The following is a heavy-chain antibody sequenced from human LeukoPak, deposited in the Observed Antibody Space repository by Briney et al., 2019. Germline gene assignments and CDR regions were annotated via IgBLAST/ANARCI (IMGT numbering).Heavy chain of an antibody. CDR3: ARERGGFGGYLPYYYLDV. Sequence: GGSLRLSCAGTGFSFSNFGMNWVRQAPGKGLECVSFISGSSGTIYYADSVKDRFTISRDNTKNSLYLQMNSLRAEDTAIYYCARERGGFGGYLPYYYLDVWGKGTTVTVSS. V-gene: IGHV3-48*04. CDR2: ISGSSGTI. J-gene: IGHJ6*03. D-gene: IGHD5-12*01. CDR1: GFSFSNFG.